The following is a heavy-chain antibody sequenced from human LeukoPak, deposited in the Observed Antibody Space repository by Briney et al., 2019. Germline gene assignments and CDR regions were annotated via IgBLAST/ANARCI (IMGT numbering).Heavy chain of an antibody. CDR2: MNPNSGNT. CDR3: AREGAIAAANYYYGMDV. D-gene: IGHD6-13*01. J-gene: IGHJ6*02. V-gene: IGHV1-8*01. Sequence: ASVKVSCKASGYTFTSYDINWVRQATGQGLEWMGWMNPNSGNTGYAQKFQGRVTITRNTSISTAYMELSSLRSEDTAVYYCAREGAIAAANYYYGMDVGGQGTTVTVSS. CDR1: GYTFTSYD.